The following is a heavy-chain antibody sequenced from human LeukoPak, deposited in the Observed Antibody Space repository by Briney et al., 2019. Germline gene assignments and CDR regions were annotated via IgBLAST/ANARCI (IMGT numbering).Heavy chain of an antibody. CDR2: INPNSGGT. CDR1: GYTFTGYY. Sequence: ASVKVSCKASGYTFTGYYMHWVRQAPGLGLEWMGWINPNSGGTNYAQKFQGRVTMTRDTSISTAYMELSRLRSDDTAVYYCAVNYYDSSGYYPYFDYWGQGTLVTVSS. J-gene: IGHJ4*02. CDR3: AVNYYDSSGYYPYFDY. D-gene: IGHD3-22*01. V-gene: IGHV1-2*02.